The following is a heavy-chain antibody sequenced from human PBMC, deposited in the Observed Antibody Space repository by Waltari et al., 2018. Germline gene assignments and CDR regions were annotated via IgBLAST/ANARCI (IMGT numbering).Heavy chain of an antibody. Sequence: DVQLVQSGGGLVQPGGSLRLSCVGSGFSFGRYWMHWVRQTSGKGLVWVSRIDNDGADIKYADFVEGRFTVSRDNAKNTLSLQMNSLRTEDTAVYYCTRDTPHAWFNPWGQGTLVTVSS. CDR1: GFSFGRYW. CDR3: TRDTPHAWFNP. CDR2: IDNDGADI. J-gene: IGHJ5*02. V-gene: IGHV3-74*01.